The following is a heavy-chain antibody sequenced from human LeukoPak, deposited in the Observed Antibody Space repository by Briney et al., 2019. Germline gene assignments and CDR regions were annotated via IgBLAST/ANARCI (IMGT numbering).Heavy chain of an antibody. Sequence: PSETLSLTCTVSGGSISSYYWSWIRQPPGKGLEWIGYIYCSGSTNYNPSLKSRVTISVDTSKNQFSLKLSSVTAADTAVYYCARGTTYYYDSSGYYPTFDYWGQGTLVTVSS. J-gene: IGHJ4*02. CDR2: IYCSGST. V-gene: IGHV4-59*01. CDR1: GGSISSYY. D-gene: IGHD3-22*01. CDR3: ARGTTYYYDSSGYYPTFDY.